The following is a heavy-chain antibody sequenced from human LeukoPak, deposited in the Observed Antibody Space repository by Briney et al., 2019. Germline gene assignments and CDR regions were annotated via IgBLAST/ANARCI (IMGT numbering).Heavy chain of an antibody. D-gene: IGHD1-20*01. CDR2: IYPGDSDT. J-gene: IGHJ5*02. CDR3: ARHGITGTTSGWFDP. Sequence: GESLKISCKGSGYVFTSYWIGWARQMPGKGLEWMGIIYPGDSDTRYSPSFQGQVTISADKSISTAYLQWSSLKASDTAMYYRARHGITGTTSGWFDPWGQGTLVTVSS. V-gene: IGHV5-51*01. CDR1: GYVFTSYW.